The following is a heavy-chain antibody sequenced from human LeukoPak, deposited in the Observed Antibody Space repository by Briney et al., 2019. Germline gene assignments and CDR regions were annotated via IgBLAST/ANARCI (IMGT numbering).Heavy chain of an antibody. CDR3: ARKRGPDY. J-gene: IGHJ4*02. CDR1: GFTFSDYY. V-gene: IGHV3-11*04. CDR2: ISSSGTI. Sequence: PGGSLRLSCAASGFTFSDYYMSWIRQAPGKGLEWVSYISSSGTIYYTDSVKGRFTISRDNAKNSLYLEMNSLRAEDTAVYYCARKRGPDYWGQGTLVTVSS.